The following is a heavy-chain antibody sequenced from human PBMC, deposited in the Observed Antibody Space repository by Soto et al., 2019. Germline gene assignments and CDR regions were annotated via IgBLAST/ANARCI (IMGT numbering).Heavy chain of an antibody. V-gene: IGHV3-64D*06. D-gene: IGHD5-12*01. CDR1: GFTFSSYA. J-gene: IGHJ4*02. CDR2: IRGNGDPP. Sequence: PGGSRRLSCSAAGFTFSSYAMHWVRQAPGKGLEYVSGIRGNGDPPFYADSVKGRFTISRDNYKNTLYLQMSSLSADDTAVYYCVKSRGGNNFDFFDWGQGALVTVSS. CDR3: VKSRGGNNFDFFD.